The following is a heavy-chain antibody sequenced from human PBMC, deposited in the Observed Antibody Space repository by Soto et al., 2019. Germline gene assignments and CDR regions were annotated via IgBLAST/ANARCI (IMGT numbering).Heavy chain of an antibody. V-gene: IGHV3-74*03. CDR3: ATAGTETFTY. CDR2: ISSDGSST. Sequence: EVQLVESGGGLVQPGGSLRLSCAASGFTFSGSWMHWVRQAPGKGLVWVSRISSDGSSTTYADSVKGRFTISRDNAKNMLYRQTNSLRAEDTAVYYCATAGTETFTYWGQGTLATVSS. CDR1: GFTFSGSW. D-gene: IGHD1-1*01. J-gene: IGHJ4*02.